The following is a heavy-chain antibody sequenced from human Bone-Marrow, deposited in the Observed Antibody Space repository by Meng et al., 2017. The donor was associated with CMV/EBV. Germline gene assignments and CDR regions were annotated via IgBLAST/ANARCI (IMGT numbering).Heavy chain of an antibody. CDR1: GGSLSGYY. V-gene: IGHV4-34*01. Sequence: SKTLSLTCAVYGGSLSGYYWSWIRQPPGKGLEWIGEINHSGSANYNPSLKSRVTISVDTSKNQFSLKVSSVTAADTAVYYCARSLEWLYYYYYGMDVWGQGTTVTVSS. J-gene: IGHJ6*02. D-gene: IGHD3-3*01. CDR2: INHSGSA. CDR3: ARSLEWLYYYYYGMDV.